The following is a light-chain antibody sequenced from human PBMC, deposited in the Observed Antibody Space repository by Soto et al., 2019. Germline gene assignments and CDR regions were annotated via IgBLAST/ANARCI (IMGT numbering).Light chain of an antibody. CDR3: SSYTKYTAGTTLV. CDR1: SSDVGGYSF. Sequence: QSVLTQPASASGSPGQSITISCTGTSSDVGGYSFVSWYQQHPGKAPKLMIYDVGYRPSGVSDRFSGSKSGNTASLSISGLQAEDEAVYFCSSYTKYTAGTTLVFGTGTKVTVL. CDR2: DVG. J-gene: IGLJ1*01. V-gene: IGLV2-14*03.